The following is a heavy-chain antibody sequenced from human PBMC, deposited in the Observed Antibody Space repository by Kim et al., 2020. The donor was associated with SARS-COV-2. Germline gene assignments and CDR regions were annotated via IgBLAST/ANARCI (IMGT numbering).Heavy chain of an antibody. V-gene: IGHV4-4*02. D-gene: IGHD3-16*01. Sequence: SETLSLTCAVSGGSISSSNWWSWVRQPPGKGLEWIGEIYHSGSTNYNPSLKSRVTISVDKSKNQFSLKLSSVTAADTAVYYCARDPPGDTFGGLHTWGQGTLVTVSS. CDR1: GGSISSSNW. J-gene: IGHJ5*02. CDR3: ARDPPGDTFGGLHT. CDR2: IYHSGST.